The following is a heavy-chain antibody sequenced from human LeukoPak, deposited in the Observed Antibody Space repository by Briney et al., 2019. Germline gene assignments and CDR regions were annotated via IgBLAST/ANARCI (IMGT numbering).Heavy chain of an antibody. V-gene: IGHV4-59*01. D-gene: IGHD5-18*01. CDR2: IYYSGST. J-gene: IGHJ4*02. Sequence: SETLSLTCTVSGGSISSYYWSWIRQPPGKGLEWIGYIYYSGSTNYNPSLKSRVTISVDTSKNQFSLKLSSMTAADTAVYYCAREGGYDVDTFFFDYWGQGTLVTVSS. CDR1: GGSISSYY. CDR3: AREGGYDVDTFFFDY.